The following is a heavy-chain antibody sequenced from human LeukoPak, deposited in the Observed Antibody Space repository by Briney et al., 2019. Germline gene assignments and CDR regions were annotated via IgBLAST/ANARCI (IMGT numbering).Heavy chain of an antibody. J-gene: IGHJ5*02. V-gene: IGHV4-4*02. Sequence: PSGTLSLTCAVSGGSISSSNWWSWVRQPPGKGLEWIGEIYHSGSTNYNPSLKSRVTISVDKSKNQFSLKLSSVTAADTAVYYCARDFAVAGNNWFDPWGQGTLVVVSS. CDR3: ARDFAVAGNNWFDP. D-gene: IGHD6-19*01. CDR2: IYHSGST. CDR1: GGSISSSNW.